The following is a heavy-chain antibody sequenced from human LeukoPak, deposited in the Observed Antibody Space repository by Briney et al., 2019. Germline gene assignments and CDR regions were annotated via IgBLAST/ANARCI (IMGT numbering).Heavy chain of an antibody. CDR2: IFYSGNT. CDR3: ASLRRGRRAPRLYYFDY. D-gene: IGHD5-12*01. Sequence: SETLSLTCTVSGGSFNSYYWSWIRQPPGKGLEWIAYIFYSGNTNYNPSLKSRVTISVDPSKNQFSLKLSSVTAADTAVYYCASLRRGRRAPRLYYFDYWGQGTLVTVSS. V-gene: IGHV4-59*08. J-gene: IGHJ4*02. CDR1: GGSFNSYY.